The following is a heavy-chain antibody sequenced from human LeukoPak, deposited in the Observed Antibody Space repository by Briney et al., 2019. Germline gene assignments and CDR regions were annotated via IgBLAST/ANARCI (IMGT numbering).Heavy chain of an antibody. D-gene: IGHD3-16*01. Sequence: ASVKVSCEASGYTFTGYYMHWVRQAPGQGLEWMGWMNPNSGNTGYAQKFQGRVTITRNTSISTAYMELSSLRSEDTAVYYCARADQGDTAFDIWGQGTMVTVSS. CDR1: GYTFTGYY. CDR2: MNPNSGNT. CDR3: ARADQGDTAFDI. J-gene: IGHJ3*02. V-gene: IGHV1-8*03.